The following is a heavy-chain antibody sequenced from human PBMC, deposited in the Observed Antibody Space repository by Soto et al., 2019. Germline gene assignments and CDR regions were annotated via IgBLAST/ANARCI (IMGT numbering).Heavy chain of an antibody. J-gene: IGHJ4*02. D-gene: IGHD3-10*01. CDR2: IYYSGST. Sequence: SETLSLTCTVSGGSISSSSYYWGWIRQPPGKGLEWIGSIYYSGSTYYNPSLKSRVTISVDTSKNQFSLKLSSVTAADTAVYYCARRALSLVRGTGFDYWGQGTLVTVSS. CDR1: GGSISSSSYY. V-gene: IGHV4-39*01. CDR3: ARRALSLVRGTGFDY.